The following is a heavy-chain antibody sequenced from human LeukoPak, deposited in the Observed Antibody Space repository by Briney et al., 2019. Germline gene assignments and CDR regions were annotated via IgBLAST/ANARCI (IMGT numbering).Heavy chain of an antibody. CDR3: AKEVDSGWYFDY. CDR1: GFTFSRFA. J-gene: IGHJ4*02. Sequence: GGSLRLSCAASGFTFSRFAMSWVRQAPGKGLEWVSSISGSGESTYYADSVKGRFTISRDNSKNTLYLQMNSLRAEDTAVYYCAKEVDSGWYFDYWGQGTLVTVSS. CDR2: ISGSGEST. D-gene: IGHD6-19*01. V-gene: IGHV3-23*01.